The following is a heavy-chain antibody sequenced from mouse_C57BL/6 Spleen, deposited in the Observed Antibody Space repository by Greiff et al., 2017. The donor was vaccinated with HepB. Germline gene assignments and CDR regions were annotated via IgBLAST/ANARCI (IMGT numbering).Heavy chain of an antibody. CDR2: LYPGDGDT. D-gene: IGHD1-1*01. J-gene: IGHJ2*01. V-gene: IGHV1-82*01. CDR3: AREGYGSSYDY. CDR1: GYAFSSSW. Sequence: QVQLQQSGPELVKPGASVKISCKASGYAFSSSWMNWVKQRPGKGLEWIGRLYPGDGDTNYNGKFKGKATLTADKSSSPAYMQLSSLTSEDSAVYFCAREGYGSSYDYWGQGTTLTVSS.